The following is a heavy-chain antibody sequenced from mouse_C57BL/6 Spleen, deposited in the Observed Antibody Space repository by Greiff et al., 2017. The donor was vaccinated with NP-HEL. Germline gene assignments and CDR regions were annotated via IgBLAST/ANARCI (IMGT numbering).Heavy chain of an antibody. CDR3: ARAYYSNYEFAY. Sequence: VQLQQPGAELVRPGSSVKLSCKASGYTFTSYWMHWVKQRPIQGLEWIGNIDPSDSETHYNQKFKDKATLTVDKSSSTAYMQLSSLTSEDSAVYYCARAYYSNYEFAYWGQGTLVTVSA. V-gene: IGHV1-52*01. D-gene: IGHD2-5*01. J-gene: IGHJ3*01. CDR2: IDPSDSET. CDR1: GYTFTSYW.